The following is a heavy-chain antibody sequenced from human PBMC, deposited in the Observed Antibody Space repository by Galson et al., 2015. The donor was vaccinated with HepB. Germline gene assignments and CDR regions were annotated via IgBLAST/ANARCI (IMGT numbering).Heavy chain of an antibody. Sequence: SVKVSCKASGYTFTSYAMNWVRQAPGQGLEWMGWINTNTGNPTYAQGFTGRFVFSLDTSVSTAYLQISSLKAEDTAVYYCARDCGGDCYSHLPGPTWWYFDLWGRGTLVTVSS. CDR3: ARDCGGDCYSHLPGPTWWYFDL. CDR2: INTNTGNP. D-gene: IGHD2-21*02. CDR1: GYTFTSYA. J-gene: IGHJ2*01. V-gene: IGHV7-4-1*02.